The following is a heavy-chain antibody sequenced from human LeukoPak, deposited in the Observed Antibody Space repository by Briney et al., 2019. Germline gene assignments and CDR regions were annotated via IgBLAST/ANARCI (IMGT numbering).Heavy chain of an antibody. V-gene: IGHV4-30-4*01. CDR2: IYDSGST. CDR1: GASIRSGDYY. D-gene: IGHD2-15*01. Sequence: SQTLSLTCTVSGASIRSGDYYWSWIRQPPGKGLEWIGYIYDSGSTYYNPSLKSRITISVDTSENRFSLKLSSVTATDTAVYYCARDCSGGSCYGAFDIWGQGTMATVSS. CDR3: ARDCSGGSCYGAFDI. J-gene: IGHJ3*02.